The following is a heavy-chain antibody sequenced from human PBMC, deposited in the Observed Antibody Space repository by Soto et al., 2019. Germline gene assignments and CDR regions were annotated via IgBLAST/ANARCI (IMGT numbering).Heavy chain of an antibody. CDR1: GFTFNFFG. V-gene: IGHV3-30*18. D-gene: IGHD5-12*01. J-gene: IGHJ3*02. CDR3: AKERRYSFAAFEI. CDR2: ISYDGREK. Sequence: QEQLVESGGGVVQAGRSLRLSCAASGFTFNFFGMHWVRQAPGKGLEWVAVISYDGREKYYADSVKGRFTMSRDNSKNMVYLEMSSLRPEDTSVYYCAKERRYSFAAFEIWGHGTMVTVSS.